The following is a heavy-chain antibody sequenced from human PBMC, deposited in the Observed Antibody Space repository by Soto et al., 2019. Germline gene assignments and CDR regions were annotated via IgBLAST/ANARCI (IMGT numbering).Heavy chain of an antibody. CDR2: IYYSGST. J-gene: IGHJ5*02. CDR3: ARDRLRNWFDP. CDR1: GGSISSYY. Sequence: PSETLSLTCTVPGGSISSYYWSWIRQPPGKGLEWIGYIYYSGSTNYNPSLKSRVTISVDTSKNQFSLKLSSVTAADTAVYYCARDRLRNWFDPWGQGTLVTVSS. V-gene: IGHV4-59*01.